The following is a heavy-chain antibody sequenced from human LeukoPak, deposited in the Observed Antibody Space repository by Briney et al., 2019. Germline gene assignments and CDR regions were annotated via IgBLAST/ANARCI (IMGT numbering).Heavy chain of an antibody. D-gene: IGHD2-2*02. CDR1: GFTFSSYS. Sequence: RGSLRLSCAASGFTFSSYSMNWVRQAPGKGLEWVSSISSSSSYIYYADSVKGRFTISRDNAKNSLYLRMNSLRAEDTAVYYCARDLYEYQLLYPYYYYGMDVWGQGTTVTVSS. CDR3: ARDLYEYQLLYPYYYYGMDV. V-gene: IGHV3-21*01. CDR2: ISSSSSYI. J-gene: IGHJ6*02.